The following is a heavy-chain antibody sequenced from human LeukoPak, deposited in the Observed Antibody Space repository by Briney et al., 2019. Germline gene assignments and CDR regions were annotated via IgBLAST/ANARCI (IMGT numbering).Heavy chain of an antibody. CDR1: GGSFSGYY. CDR2: ISGSGGST. D-gene: IGHD3-10*01. Sequence: PSETLSLTCAVYGGSFSGYYWSWIRQPPGKGLEWVSAISGSGGSTYYADSVKGRFTISRDNSKNTLYLQMNSLRAEDTAVYYCAQEDGAFDYWGQGTLVTVSS. V-gene: IGHV3-23*01. J-gene: IGHJ4*02. CDR3: AQEDGAFDY.